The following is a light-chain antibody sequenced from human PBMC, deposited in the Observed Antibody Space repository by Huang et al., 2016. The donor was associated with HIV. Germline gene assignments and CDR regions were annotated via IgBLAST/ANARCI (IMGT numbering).Light chain of an antibody. Sequence: EIVLTQSPGTLSLSPGERATLSCRASQSIRTYFAWFQQKPGQTPRLLIDGASNRATGIPDRFSGSGSGTDFSLIISRLEPEDFAVYYCHQYGRSPYTFGQGTKLEIK. V-gene: IGKV3-20*01. J-gene: IGKJ2*01. CDR3: HQYGRSPYT. CDR2: GAS. CDR1: QSIRTY.